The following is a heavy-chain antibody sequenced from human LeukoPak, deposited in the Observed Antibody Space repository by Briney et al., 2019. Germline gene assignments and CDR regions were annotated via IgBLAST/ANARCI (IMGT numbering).Heavy chain of an antibody. V-gene: IGHV4-59*08. J-gene: IGHJ4*02. CDR2: ISYSGSP. CDR1: GASIGSYY. Sequence: SDTLSLTCTVSGASIGSYYWSWIRQPPGNELESIGYISYSGSPNYNPSLKSRVTISADTSKNQFSLNLSSVTAADTAVYYCARVGHIVAAGTYDWWGQGTLVTVSS. CDR3: ARVGHIVAAGTYDW. D-gene: IGHD6-13*01.